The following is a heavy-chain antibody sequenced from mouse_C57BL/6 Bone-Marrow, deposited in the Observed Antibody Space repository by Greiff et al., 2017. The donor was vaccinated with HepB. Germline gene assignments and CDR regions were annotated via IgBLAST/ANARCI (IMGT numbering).Heavy chain of an antibody. CDR3: ARAGGLYYYGSSPFAY. Sequence: EVQLQESGPGLVKPSQSLSLTCSVTGYSITSGYYWNWIRQFPGNKLEWMGYISYDGSNNYNPSLKNRISITRDTSKNQFFLKLNSVTTEDTATYYCARAGGLYYYGSSPFAYWGQGTLVTVSA. CDR1: GYSITSGYY. J-gene: IGHJ3*01. CDR2: ISYDGSN. V-gene: IGHV3-6*01. D-gene: IGHD1-1*01.